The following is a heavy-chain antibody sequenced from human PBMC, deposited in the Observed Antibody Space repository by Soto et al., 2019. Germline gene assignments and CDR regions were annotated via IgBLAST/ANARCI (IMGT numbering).Heavy chain of an antibody. J-gene: IGHJ5*02. CDR2: IIPIYETV. Sequence: QVSLVQSGAEVKKAGSSLKVSCKASEGTFSSYGISWVRQDPGQGLEWMGGIIPIYETVTYAQRFQGRLTISADESTSTAYMELSSLRPDDTAVYYCARDLVVTAKCLDPWGQGTLVTVSS. CDR3: ARDLVVTAKCLDP. V-gene: IGHV1-69*01. D-gene: IGHD2-21*02. CDR1: EGTFSSYG.